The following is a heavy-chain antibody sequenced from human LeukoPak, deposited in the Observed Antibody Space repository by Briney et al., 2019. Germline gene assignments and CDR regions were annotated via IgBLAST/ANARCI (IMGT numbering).Heavy chain of an antibody. CDR3: ARGRYSGTTYYFDY. CDR2: IKKDGSET. Sequence: GGSLRLSCAASGFALSSHWMTWVRQVPGKGLEWVANIKKDGSETYYVDSVKGRFTISRDNAKNSLYLQMNSLRAEDTAMYCCARGRYSGTTYYFDYWGQGTLVTVSS. D-gene: IGHD5-12*01. CDR1: GFALSSHW. V-gene: IGHV3-7*03. J-gene: IGHJ4*02.